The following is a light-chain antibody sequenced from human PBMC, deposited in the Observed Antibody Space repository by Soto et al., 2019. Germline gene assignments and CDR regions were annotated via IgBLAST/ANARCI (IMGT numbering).Light chain of an antibody. CDR2: EAS. Sequence: AIQLTQSPSSLSASVGDRVTITCRASQGISSALAWYQQKPGKAPKLLIYEASILQSGVPSRFSGSGSGTEFTLTISSLQPEDFATYYCQQTYITPYTFGQGTKLEI. CDR1: QGISSA. CDR3: QQTYITPYT. J-gene: IGKJ2*01. V-gene: IGKV1-13*02.